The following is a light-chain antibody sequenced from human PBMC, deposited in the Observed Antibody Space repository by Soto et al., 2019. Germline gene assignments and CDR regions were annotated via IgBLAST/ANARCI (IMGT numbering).Light chain of an antibody. CDR1: QSVSNY. V-gene: IGKV3-11*01. J-gene: IGKJ2*01. CDR3: QQRSNWPRFT. Sequence: EIVLTQSPATLSLSPGERATLSCRASQSVSNYLAWYQQKPGQAPRLLIYDASNRATGIPARFSGSGSGTDFTLTISSLXXXXXXXYYCQQRSNWPRFTFGQGTKVEIK. CDR2: DAS.